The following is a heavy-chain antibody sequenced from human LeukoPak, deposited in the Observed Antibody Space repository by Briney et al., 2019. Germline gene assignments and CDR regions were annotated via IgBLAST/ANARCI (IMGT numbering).Heavy chain of an antibody. D-gene: IGHD2-2*01. CDR3: ARDGVPAARDL. CDR1: GFTFSSYA. V-gene: IGHV3-7*01. J-gene: IGHJ3*01. CDR2: IDGAGGEK. Sequence: GGSLRLSCAASGFTFSSYAMHWVRQAPGKGLEWVGNIDGAGGEKHYVDSVKGRFTISRDNAKTSLYLHMNSLRAEDTAVYYCARDGVPAARDLWGQGTMVIVSS.